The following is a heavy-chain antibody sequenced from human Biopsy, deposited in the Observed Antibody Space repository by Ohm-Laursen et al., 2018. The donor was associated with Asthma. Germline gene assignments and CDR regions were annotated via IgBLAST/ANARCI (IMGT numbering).Heavy chain of an antibody. Sequence: EASVKVSCKASGGTFSSDAISWVRQAPGQGLEWMGGIMPIFGTPNYAQKFQHRLTITADGSTTTVYMELSSLKLEDTAVYFCARSYCGGDCYSPFDYWGQGSLVTVSS. D-gene: IGHD2-21*01. V-gene: IGHV1-69*13. J-gene: IGHJ4*02. CDR3: ARSYCGGDCYSPFDY. CDR2: IMPIFGTP. CDR1: GGTFSSDA.